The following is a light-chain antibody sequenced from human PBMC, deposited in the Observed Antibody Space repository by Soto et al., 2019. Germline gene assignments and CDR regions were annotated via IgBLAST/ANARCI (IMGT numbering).Light chain of an antibody. J-gene: IGKJ5*01. CDR3: QQYNNWPIT. Sequence: IVMTQSPATMSVSPGESAPLSCRPSQSVSSNLAWYQQKPGQAPRLLIDGASTRATGIPARFSGSGSGTEFTLTISSLQSEDFAVYYCQQYNNWPITFGQGTRLEIK. CDR2: GAS. V-gene: IGKV3D-15*01. CDR1: QSVSSN.